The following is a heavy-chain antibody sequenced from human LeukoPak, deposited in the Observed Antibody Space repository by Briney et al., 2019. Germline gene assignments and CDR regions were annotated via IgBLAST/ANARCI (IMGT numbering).Heavy chain of an antibody. CDR2: LYPSGTT. Sequence: PSETLSLTCTVSGGSITSYYWSWIRQPAGKGLEWIGRLYPSGTTNCSPSFRSRVTMSIDKSRNQFSLKLNAVTAADTAMYYCARDSPYTILTGHYPAHFDYWGQGILVTVSS. J-gene: IGHJ4*02. D-gene: IGHD3-9*01. V-gene: IGHV4-4*07. CDR1: GGSITSYY. CDR3: ARDSPYTILTGHYPAHFDY.